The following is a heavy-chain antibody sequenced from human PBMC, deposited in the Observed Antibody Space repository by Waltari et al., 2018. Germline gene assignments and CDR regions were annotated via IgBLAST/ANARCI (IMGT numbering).Heavy chain of an antibody. CDR1: GGSFSGYY. CDR2: INHSGST. V-gene: IGHV4-34*01. D-gene: IGHD6-6*01. J-gene: IGHJ5*02. Sequence: QVQLQQWGAGLLKPSETLSLTCAVYGGSFSGYYWSWIRQPPGKGLGWIGEINHSGSTNYNPSLKSRVTISVDTSKNQFSLKLSSVTAADTAVYYCARGPFGIAARLSNGPASSKNWFDPWGQGTLVTVSS. CDR3: ARGPFGIAARLSNGPASSKNWFDP.